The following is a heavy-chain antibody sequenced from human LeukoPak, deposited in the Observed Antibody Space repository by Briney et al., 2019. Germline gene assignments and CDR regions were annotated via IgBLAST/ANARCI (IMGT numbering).Heavy chain of an antibody. V-gene: IGHV3-23*01. J-gene: IGHJ4*02. CDR2: ISGDGDFT. CDR1: GFTFSSYG. D-gene: IGHD2-8*01. CDR3: TKSASISRYCPDGICYDFDY. Sequence: GGSLRLSCAASGFTFSSYGMSWVRQAPGMGLEWVSAISGDGDFTSYADSVKGRFTISRDNSKNTLYLQMNSLRGEDTAVYYCTKSASISRYCPDGICYDFDYWGQGTLVTVSS.